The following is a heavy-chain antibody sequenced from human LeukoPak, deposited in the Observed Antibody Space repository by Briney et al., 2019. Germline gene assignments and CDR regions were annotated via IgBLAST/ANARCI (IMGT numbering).Heavy chain of an antibody. D-gene: IGHD3-10*01. CDR3: ASPRDYYGSGSYSP. V-gene: IGHV3-11*04. CDR1: GFTFSDYY. J-gene: IGHJ5*02. Sequence: PGGSLRLSCAASGFTFSDYYVSWIRQAPGKGLEWVSYISSSGSTIYYADSVKGRFTISRDNAKNSLYLQMNSLRAEDTAVYYCASPRDYYGSGSYSPWGQGTLVTVSS. CDR2: ISSSGSTI.